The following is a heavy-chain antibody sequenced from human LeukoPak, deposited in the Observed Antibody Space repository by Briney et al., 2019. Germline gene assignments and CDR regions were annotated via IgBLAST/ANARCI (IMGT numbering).Heavy chain of an antibody. V-gene: IGHV1-8*01. D-gene: IGHD3-10*01. J-gene: IGHJ4*02. CDR2: MNPNSGNT. CDR1: GYTFTSYD. Sequence: ASVKVSCKASGYTFTSYDINWVRQATGQGLEWMGWMNPNSGNTGYAQKFQGRVTMTRNTSISTAYMELSSLRPEDTAVYYCARGRYYGSGSYLSLDYWGQGTLVTVSS. CDR3: ARGRYYGSGSYLSLDY.